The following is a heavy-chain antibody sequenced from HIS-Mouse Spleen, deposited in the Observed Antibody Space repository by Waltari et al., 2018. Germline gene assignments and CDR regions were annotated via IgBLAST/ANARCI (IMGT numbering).Heavy chain of an antibody. CDR3: ARKVTMIVVVDDAFDI. CDR2: MNPNRGNT. CDR1: GYTFTSYD. D-gene: IGHD3-22*01. J-gene: IGHJ3*02. Sequence: QVQLVQSGAEVKKPGASVKVSCKASGYTFTSYDINWVRQATGQGLEWMGWMNPNRGNTGYAQKFQGRVTMTRNTSIRTAYMELSSLRSEDTAVYYCARKVTMIVVVDDAFDIWGQGTMVTVSS. V-gene: IGHV1-8*01.